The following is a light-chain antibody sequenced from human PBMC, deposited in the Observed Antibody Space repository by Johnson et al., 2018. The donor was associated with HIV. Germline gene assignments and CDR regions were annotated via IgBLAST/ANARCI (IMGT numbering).Light chain of an antibody. J-gene: IGLJ1*01. CDR2: ENN. Sequence: QSVLTQPPSVSAAPGQKVTISCSGSSSNIGNNYVSWYQQLPGTAPKLLMYENNKRPSGIPDRFSGSKSGTSATLGITGLQTGDEADYYCGTWDSSLSGLYVFGTGTKVTVL. CDR3: GTWDSSLSGLYV. CDR1: SSNIGNNY. V-gene: IGLV1-51*02.